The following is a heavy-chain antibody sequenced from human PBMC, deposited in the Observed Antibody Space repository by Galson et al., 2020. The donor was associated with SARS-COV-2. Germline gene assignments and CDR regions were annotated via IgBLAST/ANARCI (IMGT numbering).Heavy chain of an antibody. CDR1: GYSFTNNW. D-gene: IGHD3-3*01. Sequence: KIGESLKISCTGSGYSFTNNWIGWVRQMPGQGLEWMGIIHPRDSDTRYSPSFEGQVTISADKSLTTTFLQWSSLKASDTAIYYCARVRYDFWSGFVFDAFDIWGQGTMVTVP. V-gene: IGHV5-51*01. CDR2: IHPRDSDT. J-gene: IGHJ3*02. CDR3: ARVRYDFWSGFVFDAFDI.